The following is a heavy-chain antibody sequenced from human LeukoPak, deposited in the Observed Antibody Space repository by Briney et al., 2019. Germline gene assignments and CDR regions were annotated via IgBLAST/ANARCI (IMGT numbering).Heavy chain of an antibody. CDR1: GFTFSSYA. CDR3: AKGPVRIQLWLVDY. D-gene: IGHD5-18*01. V-gene: IGHV3-23*01. Sequence: GGSLRLSCAASGFTFSSYAMSWVRQAPGKGLEWVSAISGSGGSTYYADSVKGRFTISRNNSKNTLYLQMNSLRAEDTAVYYCAKGPVRIQLWLVDYWGQGTLVTVSS. J-gene: IGHJ4*02. CDR2: ISGSGGST.